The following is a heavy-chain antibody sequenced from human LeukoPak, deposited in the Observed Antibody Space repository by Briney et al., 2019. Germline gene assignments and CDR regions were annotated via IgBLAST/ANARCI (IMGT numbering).Heavy chain of an antibody. Sequence: GGSLRLSCAASGFTLSSSEMNWVRQAPGKGLECLSYINIGGNTIHYADSVTGRFTISRDNAKNSLYLQMNSLRAEDTAVYYCARVSRTTGTPTPLLDYWGQGTLVTVSS. CDR1: GFTLSSSE. CDR3: ARVSRTTGTPTPLLDY. CDR2: INIGGNTI. D-gene: IGHD1-1*01. J-gene: IGHJ4*02. V-gene: IGHV3-48*03.